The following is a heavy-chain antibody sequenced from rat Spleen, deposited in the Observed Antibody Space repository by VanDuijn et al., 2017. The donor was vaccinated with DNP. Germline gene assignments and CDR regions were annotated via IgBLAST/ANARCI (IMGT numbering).Heavy chain of an antibody. D-gene: IGHD4-3*01. V-gene: IGHV5-7*01. CDR2: ISYDGSST. Sequence: EVQLVESGGGLVQPGRSMKLSCAASGFTFSNYDMAWVRQAPKKGLEWVATISYDGSSTYYRDSVKGRFTISRDNAKSTLYLQMDSLRSEDTATYYCTTGIRGTFDYWGQGVMVTVSS. CDR1: GFTFSNYD. CDR3: TTGIRGTFDY. J-gene: IGHJ2*01.